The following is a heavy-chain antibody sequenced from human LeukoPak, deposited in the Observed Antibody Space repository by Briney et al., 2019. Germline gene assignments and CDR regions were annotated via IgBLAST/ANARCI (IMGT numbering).Heavy chain of an antibody. CDR3: AVNFWSGYYPYYYGMDV. Sequence: ASVKVSCKASGYTFTSCGISWVRQAPGQGLEWMGWISAYNGNTNYAQKLQGKVTMTTDTSTSTAYMELRSLRSDDTAVYYCAVNFWSGYYPYYYGMDVWGQGTTVTVSS. CDR2: ISAYNGNT. CDR1: GYTFTSCG. D-gene: IGHD3-3*01. J-gene: IGHJ6*02. V-gene: IGHV1-18*01.